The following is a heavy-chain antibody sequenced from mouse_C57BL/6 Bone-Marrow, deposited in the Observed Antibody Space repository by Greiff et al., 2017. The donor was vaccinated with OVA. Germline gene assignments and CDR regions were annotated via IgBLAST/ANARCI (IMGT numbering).Heavy chain of an antibody. J-gene: IGHJ4*01. CDR1: GYSFTGYY. Sequence: VQLKQSGPELVKPGASVKISCKASGYSFTGYYMHWVKQSSEKSLEWIGEINPSTGGTSYNQKFKGKATLTVDKSSSTAYMQRKSLTSEDSAVYYCARGRPYYYGSSFYAMDYWGQGTSVTVSS. D-gene: IGHD1-1*01. CDR2: INPSTGGT. CDR3: ARGRPYYYGSSFYAMDY. V-gene: IGHV1-43*01.